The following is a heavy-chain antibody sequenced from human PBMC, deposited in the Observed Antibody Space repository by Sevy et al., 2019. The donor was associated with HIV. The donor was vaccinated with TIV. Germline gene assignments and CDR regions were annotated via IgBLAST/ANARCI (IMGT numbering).Heavy chain of an antibody. V-gene: IGHV3-30-3*01. D-gene: IGHD1-26*01. CDR1: GFTFSSYS. CDR2: ISYDGSNN. Sequence: GGSLRLSCAASGFTFSSYSTHWVRQAPGKGLEWVAVISYDGSNNYYADSVKGRFTISRDNSKNTVYLEMNSLRNEDTAIYFCANAYSGSYSHSYLYALDVWGQGTTVTVSS. CDR3: ANAYSGSYSHSYLYALDV. J-gene: IGHJ6*02.